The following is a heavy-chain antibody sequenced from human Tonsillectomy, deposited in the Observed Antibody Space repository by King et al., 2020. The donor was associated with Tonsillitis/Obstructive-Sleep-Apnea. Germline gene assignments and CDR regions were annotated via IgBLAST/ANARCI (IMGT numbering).Heavy chain of an antibody. J-gene: IGHJ4*02. CDR2: INPNSGGT. CDR1: GYTFSGYY. Sequence: QLVQSGAEVKKPGASVKVSCKASGYTFSGYYLHWVRQAPGQGLEWMGWINPNSGGTDYAEKFQGRVTMTRDTSISTAYMGLSRLRSDDTAVYYCARGGGGGVGDWLLLIDYWGQGTLVTVSS. D-gene: IGHD3-9*01. V-gene: IGHV1-2*02. CDR3: ARGGGGGVGDWLLLIDY.